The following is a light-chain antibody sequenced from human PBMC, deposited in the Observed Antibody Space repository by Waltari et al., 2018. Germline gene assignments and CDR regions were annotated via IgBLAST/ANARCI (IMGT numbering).Light chain of an antibody. J-gene: IGKJ2*01. CDR2: GSS. CDR1: QSVRSK. Sequence: EILMTQSPATLSVSPGERATLSCRASQSVRSKLAWYQQTPGQAPRLLIYGSSARATGVPARLRGSGSGTEFTLSISSLQSDDFAIYYCQQYNNWPSITFGQGTKLEIK. CDR3: QQYNNWPSIT. V-gene: IGKV3-15*01.